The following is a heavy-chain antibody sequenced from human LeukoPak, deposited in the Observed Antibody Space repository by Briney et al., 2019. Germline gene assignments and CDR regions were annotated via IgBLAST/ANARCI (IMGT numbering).Heavy chain of an antibody. Sequence: GGSLRLSCAASGFTFSSYWMHWVRQAPGKGLEWVAVISYDGSNKYYADSVKGRFTISRDNSKNTLYLQMNSLRAEDTAVYYCARASGSYYLDGMDVWGKGTTVTVSS. D-gene: IGHD3-10*01. CDR3: ARASGSYYLDGMDV. CDR2: ISYDGSNK. V-gene: IGHV3-30*03. CDR1: GFTFSSYW. J-gene: IGHJ6*04.